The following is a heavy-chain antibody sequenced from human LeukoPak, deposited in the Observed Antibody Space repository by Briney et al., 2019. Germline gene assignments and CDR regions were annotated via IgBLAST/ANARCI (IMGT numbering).Heavy chain of an antibody. CDR3: AKNRHDSSRLPFDP. CDR1: GFTFSNYA. D-gene: IGHD3-22*01. V-gene: IGHV3-23*01. Sequence: GGSLRLSCAASGFTFSNYAMSWVRQAPGKGLEWVAAISASGGTTNYPDSVKGRFTISRDNSKNTVSLQMNSLRAEDTAEYYCAKNRHDSSRLPFDPWGQGTLVTVSS. J-gene: IGHJ5*02. CDR2: ISASGGTT.